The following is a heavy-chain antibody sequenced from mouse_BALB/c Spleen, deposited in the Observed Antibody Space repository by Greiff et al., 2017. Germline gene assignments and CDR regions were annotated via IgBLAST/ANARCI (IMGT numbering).Heavy chain of an antibody. CDR1: GYTFTSYT. CDR3: ARSDKYYAMDY. J-gene: IGHJ4*01. CDR2: INPSSGYT. Sequence: VQLQESGAELARPGASVKMSCKASGYTFTSYTMHWVKQRPGQGLEWIGYINPSSGYTNYNQKFKDKATLTADKSSSTAYMQLSSLTSEDSAVYYCARSDKYYAMDYWGQGTSVTVSS. V-gene: IGHV1-4*01.